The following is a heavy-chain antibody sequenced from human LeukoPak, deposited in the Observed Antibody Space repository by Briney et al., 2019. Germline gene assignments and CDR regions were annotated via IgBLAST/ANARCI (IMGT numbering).Heavy chain of an antibody. V-gene: IGHV4-34*01. CDR2: INHSGST. CDR1: GGSFSGYY. Sequence: SETLSLTCAVYGGSFSGYYWSWIRQPPGKGLEWIGEINHSGSTNYNPSLKSRVTISVDTSKNQFSLKLSSVTAADTAVYYCAGGVMWLRYTFDYWGQGTLVTVSS. CDR3: AGGVMWLRYTFDY. D-gene: IGHD5-12*01. J-gene: IGHJ4*02.